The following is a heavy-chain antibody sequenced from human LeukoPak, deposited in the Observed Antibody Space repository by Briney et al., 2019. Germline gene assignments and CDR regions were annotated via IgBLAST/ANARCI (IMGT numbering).Heavy chain of an antibody. D-gene: IGHD1-26*01. V-gene: IGHV1-2*02. Sequence: ASVKVSCKASGYTFTGYYMHWVRQAPGQGLEWMGWINPNSGGTNYAQKFQGRVTMTRDTSISTAYMELSRLRSDDTAVYYCARASDTGSYYPYNYYYMDVWGKGPTVTISS. J-gene: IGHJ6*03. CDR3: ARASDTGSYYPYNYYYMDV. CDR1: GYTFTGYY. CDR2: INPNSGGT.